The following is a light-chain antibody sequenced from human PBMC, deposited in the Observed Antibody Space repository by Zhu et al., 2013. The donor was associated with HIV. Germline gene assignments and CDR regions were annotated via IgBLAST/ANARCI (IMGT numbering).Light chain of an antibody. CDR2: GAS. CDR1: QDISGF. V-gene: IGKV1-8*01. J-gene: IGKJ2*03. CDR3: QQRNNWPPENS. Sequence: AIRMTQSPSSLSASTGDRVTISCRASQDISGFVAWYQQKSGKAPSLLISGASTVQSGVPSRFSGSGSGTDFTLTISCLQSEDFAIYYCQQRNNWPPENSFGQGTKLEI.